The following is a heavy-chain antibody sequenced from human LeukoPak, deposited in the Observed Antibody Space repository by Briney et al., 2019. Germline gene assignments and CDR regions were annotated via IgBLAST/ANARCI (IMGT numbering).Heavy chain of an antibody. V-gene: IGHV1-2*02. J-gene: IGHJ4*02. Sequence: ASVKVSCKASGYTFTGYYMHWVRQAPGQGLEWVGWINPKNGGSNYAQKFQGRVTMTRDRSISTAYMELSRLTSDDTAVYYCARGNFYDNKGYSPELRYWGQGTLVTVSS. CDR2: INPKNGGS. D-gene: IGHD3-10*01. CDR1: GYTFTGYY. CDR3: ARGNFYDNKGYSPELRY.